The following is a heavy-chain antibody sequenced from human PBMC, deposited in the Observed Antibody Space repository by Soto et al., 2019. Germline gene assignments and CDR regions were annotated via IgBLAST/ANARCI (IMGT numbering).Heavy chain of an antibody. V-gene: IGHV1-69*06. J-gene: IGHJ6*02. Sequence: GASLKVYCKASGGTLSGYAVSWVRQAPGQGLEWMGGIIPIFGTANYAQKFQGRVTITADKSTSTAYMELSSLRSEDTAVYYCARDVTIFGVVTYGMDVWGQGTTVTVSS. CDR2: IIPIFGTA. CDR3: ARDVTIFGVVTYGMDV. D-gene: IGHD3-3*01. CDR1: GGTLSGYA.